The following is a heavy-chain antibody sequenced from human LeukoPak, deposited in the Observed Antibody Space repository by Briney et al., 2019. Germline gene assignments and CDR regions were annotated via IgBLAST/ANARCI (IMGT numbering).Heavy chain of an antibody. CDR2: IYTSGST. J-gene: IGHJ6*03. V-gene: IGHV4-61*02. CDR1: GGSISSTSYY. D-gene: IGHD3-10*01. Sequence: NTSETLSLTCTVSGGSISSTSYYWGWIRQPAGKGLEWIGRIYTSGSTNYNPSLKSRVTMSVDTSKNQFSLKLSSVTAADTAVYYCAREVVDPGLWFGEFSVLRWDYYYYMDVWGKGTTVTISS. CDR3: AREVVDPGLWFGEFSVLRWDYYYYMDV.